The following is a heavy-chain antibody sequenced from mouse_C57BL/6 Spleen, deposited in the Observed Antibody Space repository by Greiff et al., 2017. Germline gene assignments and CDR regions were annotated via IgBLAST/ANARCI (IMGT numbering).Heavy chain of an antibody. CDR3: TTQGYGSSLYAMDY. V-gene: IGHV14-1*01. CDR2: IDPEDGDT. Sequence: VQLQQSGAELVRPGASVKLSCTASGFNIKDYYMHWVKQRPEQGLEWIGRIDPEDGDTEYAPKFQGKATMTADTSSNTAYLQLSSLTSEDTAVYYCTTQGYGSSLYAMDYWGQGTSVTVSS. J-gene: IGHJ4*01. CDR1: GFNIKDYY. D-gene: IGHD1-1*01.